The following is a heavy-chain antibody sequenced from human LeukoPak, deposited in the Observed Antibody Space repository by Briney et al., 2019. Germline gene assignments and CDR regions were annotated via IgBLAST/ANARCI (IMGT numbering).Heavy chain of an antibody. CDR2: ISSSSSYI. V-gene: IGHV3-21*01. Sequence: AGGSLRLSCAASGFTFSSYSMNWVRQAPGKGLEWVSSISSSSSYIYYADSVKGRFTISRDNAKNSLYLQMNSLRAEDTAVYYCARTPPFYYDSSGYLLDYWGQGTLVTVSS. D-gene: IGHD3-22*01. CDR3: ARTPPFYYDSSGYLLDY. J-gene: IGHJ4*02. CDR1: GFTFSSYS.